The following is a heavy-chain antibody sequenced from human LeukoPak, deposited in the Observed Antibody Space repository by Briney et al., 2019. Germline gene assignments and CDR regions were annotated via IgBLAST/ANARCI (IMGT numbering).Heavy chain of an antibody. V-gene: IGHV3-74*01. Sequence: SGGSLRLSCAASGFTFSNYWMHWVRQAPGKGLVWVSRIKSDGSITSYADSVKGRFTISRDNAKNTLYLQMNSLRAEDTAMYYCARMEVAWGQGTIVTVSS. CDR2: IKSDGSIT. D-gene: IGHD3-3*01. CDR1: GFTFSNYW. J-gene: IGHJ3*01. CDR3: ARMEVA.